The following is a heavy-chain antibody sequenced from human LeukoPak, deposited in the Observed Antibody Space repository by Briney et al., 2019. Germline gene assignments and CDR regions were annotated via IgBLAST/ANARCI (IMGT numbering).Heavy chain of an antibody. Sequence: ASVKVSCKASGYTFTSYDINWVRQATGQGLEWMGWMNPNSGNTGYAQKFQGRVTMTRNTSISTAYMELGSLRSEDTAVYYCARRKTTVTTWNYYYYYMDVWGKGTTVTISS. D-gene: IGHD4-17*01. CDR1: GYTFTSYD. CDR3: ARRKTTVTTWNYYYYYMDV. J-gene: IGHJ6*03. CDR2: MNPNSGNT. V-gene: IGHV1-8*01.